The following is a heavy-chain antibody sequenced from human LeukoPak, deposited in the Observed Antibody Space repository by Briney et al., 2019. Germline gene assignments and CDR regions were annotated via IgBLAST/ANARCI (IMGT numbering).Heavy chain of an antibody. CDR3: ASIRGTFGY. V-gene: IGHV3-72*01. CDR2: TRNKANSYIT. CDR1: GFTFSDHF. D-gene: IGHD1-26*01. Sequence: GGSLRLSCAASGFTFSDHFLDWVRQAPGKGLEWVGRTRNKANSYITEYAASVKGRLTISRDDSKNSLYLQMSSLKTDDTAMYYCASIRGTFGYWGQGTLVTVSS. J-gene: IGHJ4*02.